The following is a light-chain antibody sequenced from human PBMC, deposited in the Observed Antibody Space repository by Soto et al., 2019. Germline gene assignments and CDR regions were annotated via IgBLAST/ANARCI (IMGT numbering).Light chain of an antibody. CDR2: DVS. CDR3: SSYTSSSTVV. Sequence: SALTQPASVSGSPGQSITISCSGTSSDVGGYNSVSWYQQHPGKAPKVMIYDVSNRPSGVSNRFSGSKSGNTASLTISGLQAEDEADYYCSSYTSSSTVVFGGGTKLTVL. V-gene: IGLV2-14*01. CDR1: SSDVGGYNS. J-gene: IGLJ3*02.